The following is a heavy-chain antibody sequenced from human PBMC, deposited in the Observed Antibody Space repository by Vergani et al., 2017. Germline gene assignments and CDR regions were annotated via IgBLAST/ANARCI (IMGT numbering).Heavy chain of an antibody. CDR2: ISARYPST. CDR3: ARLSYDTTPYLQGGYDC. D-gene: IGHD3-22*01. V-gene: IGHV3-23*04. Sequence: EVQVVETGGGLVQPGGSLRLSCAASGFTFSACPMTWVRQAPGKGLEWVSAISARYPSTYYADSVKGRFTISRDNSKNMLYLQMNSLRAEDTAVYYCARLSYDTTPYLQGGYDCWGQGTLVSVSS. CDR1: GFTFSACP. J-gene: IGHJ4*02.